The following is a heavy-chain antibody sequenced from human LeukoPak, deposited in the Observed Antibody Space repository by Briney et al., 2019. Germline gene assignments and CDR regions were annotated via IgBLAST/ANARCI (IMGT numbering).Heavy chain of an antibody. V-gene: IGHV3-48*03. CDR3: ARDPGGIYDFDY. D-gene: IGHD2-8*02. Sequence: LPGGSLRLSCSTSGFSFSTYGMIWARQAPGKGLERVSFIDTGGHGICYADSVKGRFTIFRDDAKNSLYLQMSSLRAEDTAIYYCARDPGGIYDFDYWGQGALVTVSS. CDR2: IDTGGHGI. J-gene: IGHJ4*02. CDR1: GFSFSTYG.